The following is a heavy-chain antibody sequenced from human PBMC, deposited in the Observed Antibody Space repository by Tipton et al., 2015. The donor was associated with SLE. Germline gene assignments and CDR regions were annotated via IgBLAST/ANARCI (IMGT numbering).Heavy chain of an antibody. Sequence: TLSLTCSVSGGSIRSHYWSWIRQPPGKGLEWIGYIYYSGSTNYNPSLKSRVTISVDTSKNQFSLKLSSVTAADTAVYYCARGTYYDFRSGYYYFDYWGQGTLVTVSS. CDR1: GGSIRSHY. V-gene: IGHV4-59*11. D-gene: IGHD3-3*01. CDR2: IYYSGST. CDR3: ARGTYYDFRSGYYYFDY. J-gene: IGHJ4*02.